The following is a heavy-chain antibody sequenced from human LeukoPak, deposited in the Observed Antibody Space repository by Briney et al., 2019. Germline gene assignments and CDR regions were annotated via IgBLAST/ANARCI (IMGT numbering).Heavy chain of an antibody. Sequence: GGSLRLSRAASGFTFSSYGMHWVRQAPGKGLEWVAFIRYDGTNKYYADSVKGRFTISRDNSKNTLYLQMNSLRADDTAVYYCAKKADTAMVMDYWGQGTLVTVSS. CDR3: AKKADTAMVMDY. CDR2: IRYDGTNK. J-gene: IGHJ4*02. CDR1: GFTFSSYG. D-gene: IGHD5-18*01. V-gene: IGHV3-30*02.